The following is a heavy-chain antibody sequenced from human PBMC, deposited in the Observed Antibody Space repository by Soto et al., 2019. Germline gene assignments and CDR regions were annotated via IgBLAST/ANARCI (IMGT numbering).Heavy chain of an antibody. Sequence: PGVSLRLSCAASGFTFSSYAMHWVRQAPGKGLEWVAVISYDGSNKYYADSVKGRFTISRDNSKNTLYLQMNSLRAEDTAVYYCARAEGIAARRGMDVWGQGTTVTVSS. CDR1: GFTFSSYA. CDR2: ISYDGSNK. CDR3: ARAEGIAARRGMDV. J-gene: IGHJ6*02. D-gene: IGHD6-6*01. V-gene: IGHV3-30-3*01.